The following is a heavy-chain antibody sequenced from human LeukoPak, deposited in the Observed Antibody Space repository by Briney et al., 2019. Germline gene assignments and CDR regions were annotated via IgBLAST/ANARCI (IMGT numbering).Heavy chain of an antibody. V-gene: IGHV3-21*01. CDR2: ISSSSSYI. D-gene: IGHD2-2*02. J-gene: IGHJ5*02. CDR1: GFTFSSYG. Sequence: GGSLRLSCAASGFTFSSYGMHWVRQAPGKGLEWVSSISSSSSYIYYADSVKGRFTISRDNAKNSLYLQMNSLRAEDTAVYYCARDHVVVPAAIPAVGWFDPWGQGTLVTVSS. CDR3: ARDHVVVPAAIPAVGWFDP.